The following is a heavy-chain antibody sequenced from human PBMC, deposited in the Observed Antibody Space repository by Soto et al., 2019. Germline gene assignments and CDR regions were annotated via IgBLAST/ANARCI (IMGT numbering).Heavy chain of an antibody. CDR2: VYDSGST. D-gene: IGHD2-15*01. V-gene: IGHV4-31*03. CDR3: ASAPVVAAAAQGSFAP. Sequence: QVQLQESGPGLVKPSQTLSLTCTVSGDSISGGGYYWSWIRQHPGKGLEWIGCVYDSGSTYYHPSLKIRVTISVDTSENQFSLELSSVTVADTAVYYCASAPVVAAAAQGSFAPWGQGTLVIVSS. CDR1: GDSISGGGYY. J-gene: IGHJ5*02.